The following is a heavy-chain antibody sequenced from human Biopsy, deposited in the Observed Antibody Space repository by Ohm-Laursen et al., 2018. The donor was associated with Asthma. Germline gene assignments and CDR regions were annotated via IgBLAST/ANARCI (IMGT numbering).Heavy chain of an antibody. CDR1: GFTFRSYA. J-gene: IGHJ6*02. D-gene: IGHD3-16*01. CDR3: AREGGADYYYYGMDV. V-gene: IGHV3-21*01. CDR2: ISSSSSYI. Sequence: SLRLSCAASGFTFRSYAMNWVRQAPGKGLEWVSSISSSSSYIYYADSVKGRFTISRDNAKNSLYLQMNSLRAEDTAVYYCAREGGADYYYYGMDVWGQGTTVTVSS.